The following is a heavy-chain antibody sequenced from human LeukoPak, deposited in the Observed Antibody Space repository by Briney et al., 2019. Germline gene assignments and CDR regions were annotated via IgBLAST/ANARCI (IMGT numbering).Heavy chain of an antibody. D-gene: IGHD3-10*01. CDR1: GGSISSGGYY. CDR3: ARSRYGSGTSGD. CDR2: IYYSGST. V-gene: IGHV4-31*03. Sequence: PSETLSLTCTVSGGSISSGGYYWSWIRQHPGKGLEWIGYIYYSGSTYYNPSLKSRVTISVDTSKNQFSLKLSSVTAADTAVYYCARSRYGSGTSGDWGQGTLVTVSS. J-gene: IGHJ4*02.